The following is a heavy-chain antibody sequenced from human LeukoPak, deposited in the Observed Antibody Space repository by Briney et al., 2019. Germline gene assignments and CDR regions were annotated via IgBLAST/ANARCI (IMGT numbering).Heavy chain of an antibody. J-gene: IGHJ6*02. CDR3: ARIAAAGSPLGYYYYGMDV. D-gene: IGHD6-13*01. CDR1: GGSISSSSYY. CDR2: IYYSGST. V-gene: IGHV4-39*07. Sequence: SETLSLTCTVSGGSISSSSYYWGWIRLPPGKGLEWIGSIYYSGSTYYNPSLKSRVTISVDMSKNQFSLKLSSVTAADTAVYYCARIAAAGSPLGYYYYGMDVWGQGTTVTVSS.